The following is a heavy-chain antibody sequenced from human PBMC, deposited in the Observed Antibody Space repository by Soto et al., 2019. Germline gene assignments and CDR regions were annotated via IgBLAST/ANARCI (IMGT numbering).Heavy chain of an antibody. CDR1: GYTFTSYA. V-gene: IGHV1-3*01. J-gene: IGHJ4*02. CDR2: INAGNGNT. Sequence: ASVKVSCKASGYTFTSYAMHWVRQAPGQRLEWMGWINAGNGNTKYSQKVQGRVTITRNTSISTAYMELSSLRSEDTAFFYCARGRDYGDYSDYWGQGTLVTVSS. CDR3: ARGRDYGDYSDY. D-gene: IGHD4-17*01.